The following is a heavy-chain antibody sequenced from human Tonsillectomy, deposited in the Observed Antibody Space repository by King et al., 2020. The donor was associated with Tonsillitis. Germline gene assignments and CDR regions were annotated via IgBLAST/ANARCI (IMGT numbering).Heavy chain of an antibody. CDR2: IYWDDDK. CDR3: AHSMVRGVVTKDAFDI. D-gene: IGHD3-10*01. Sequence: TLKESGPTLVKPTQNLTLTCTFSGFSLSTSGVGVGWIRQPPGKALEWLALIYWDDDKRYSPSLKSRLTITKDTSKNQVVLTMTNMDPVDTATYYCAHSMVRGVVTKDAFDIWGQGTMVTVSS. J-gene: IGHJ3*02. CDR1: GFSLSTSGVG. V-gene: IGHV2-5*02.